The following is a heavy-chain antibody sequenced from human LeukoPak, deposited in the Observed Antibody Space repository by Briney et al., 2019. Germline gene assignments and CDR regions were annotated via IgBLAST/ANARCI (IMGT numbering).Heavy chain of an antibody. J-gene: IGHJ4*02. D-gene: IGHD5-12*01. CDR2: IYWDDDK. CDR1: VFSLSTSGVG. CDR3: AHSLALGYDFGTLDY. V-gene: IGHV2-5*02. Sequence: SGPTLVKPTQTLTLTCTFSVFSLSTSGVGVGWIRQPPGKALEWLALIYWDDDKRYSPSLKSRLTITNDTSKNQVVLTMTNMDPVDTATYYCAHSLALGYDFGTLDYWGQGTLVTVSS.